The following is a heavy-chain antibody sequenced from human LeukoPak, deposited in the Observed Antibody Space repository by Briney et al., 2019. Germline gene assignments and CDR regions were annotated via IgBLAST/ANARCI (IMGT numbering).Heavy chain of an antibody. J-gene: IGHJ4*02. V-gene: IGHV4-30-2*01. Sequence: PSETLSLTCAVSGGSISSGGYSWSWIRQPPGKGLEWIGYIYHSGSTYYNPSLKSRVTISVDRSKNQFSLKLSSVTAADTAVYYCASLPYYYDSSGYPTFYFDYWGQGTLVTVSS. CDR3: ASLPYYYDSSGYPTFYFDY. CDR2: IYHSGST. D-gene: IGHD3-22*01. CDR1: GGSISSGGYS.